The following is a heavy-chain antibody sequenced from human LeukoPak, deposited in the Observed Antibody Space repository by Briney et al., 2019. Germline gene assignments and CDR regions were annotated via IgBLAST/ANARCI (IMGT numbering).Heavy chain of an antibody. J-gene: IGHJ4*02. V-gene: IGHV3-53*01. CDR2: IYGGGST. D-gene: IGHD2/OR15-2a*01. CDR1: GFTVSSNY. CDR3: ARVLSVSYCDS. Sequence: GGSLRLSCAASGFTVSSNYMSWVRQAPEKGLEWVSVIYGGGSTYYAASVKGRFTISRDTSNITLYLQMNSLRGEDTAVYYCARVLSVSYCDSWGQGTLVTVSP.